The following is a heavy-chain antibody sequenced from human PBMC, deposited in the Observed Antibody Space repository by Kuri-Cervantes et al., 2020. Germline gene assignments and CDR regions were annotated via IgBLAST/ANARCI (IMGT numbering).Heavy chain of an antibody. Sequence: GESLKISCAASGFTFSSYAMHWVRQAPGKGLEWVAVISYDGISKRYGDSVKGRSTISRDNSKNTLYLQMNSLRAEDTAVYYCARDDISGSSLGSYYFDYWGQGTLVTVSS. D-gene: IGHD1-26*01. CDR1: GFTFSSYA. CDR3: ARDDISGSSLGSYYFDY. CDR2: ISYDGISK. J-gene: IGHJ4*02. V-gene: IGHV3-30*04.